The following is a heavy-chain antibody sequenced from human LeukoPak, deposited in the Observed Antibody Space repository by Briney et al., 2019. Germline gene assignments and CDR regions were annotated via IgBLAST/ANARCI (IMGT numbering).Heavy chain of an antibody. V-gene: IGHV3-23*01. Sequence: GGSLRLSCAASGFTFSRYDMSWVRQAPGKGLEWVSDISGSGGSTYYADSVKGRFPISRDNSKNTLYLQMNSLRAEDTAVYYCAKEKAYDSSGPPGYWGQGTLVTVSS. CDR1: GFTFSRYD. CDR2: ISGSGGST. J-gene: IGHJ4*02. CDR3: AKEKAYDSSGPPGY. D-gene: IGHD3-22*01.